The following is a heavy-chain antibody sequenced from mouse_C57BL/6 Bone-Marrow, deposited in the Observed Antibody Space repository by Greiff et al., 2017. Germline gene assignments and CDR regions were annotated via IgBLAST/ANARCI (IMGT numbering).Heavy chain of an antibody. CDR1: GFTFSDYG. CDR2: ISSGSSTI. D-gene: IGHD1-1*01. Sequence: EVKLVESGGGLVKPGGSLKLSCAASGFTFSDYGMHWVRQAPEKGLEWVAYISSGSSTIYYADTVKGRFTISRDNAKNTLFLQMTSLRSEDTAMYYCARKFIPPFAYWGQGTLVTVSA. V-gene: IGHV5-17*01. J-gene: IGHJ3*01. CDR3: ARKFIPPFAY.